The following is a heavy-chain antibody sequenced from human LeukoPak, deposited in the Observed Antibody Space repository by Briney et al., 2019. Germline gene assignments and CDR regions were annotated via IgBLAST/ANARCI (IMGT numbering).Heavy chain of an antibody. Sequence: SETLSLTCTVSGGSISSYYWSWIRQPAGKGLEWIGRIYTSGSTNYNPSLKSRVTISVDTSKNQFSLKLSSVTAADTAVYYRATAPYYYDSSGYQQGWFDPWGQGTLVTVSS. CDR1: GGSISSYY. J-gene: IGHJ5*02. V-gene: IGHV4-4*07. CDR2: IYTSGST. D-gene: IGHD3-22*01. CDR3: ATAPYYYDSSGYQQGWFDP.